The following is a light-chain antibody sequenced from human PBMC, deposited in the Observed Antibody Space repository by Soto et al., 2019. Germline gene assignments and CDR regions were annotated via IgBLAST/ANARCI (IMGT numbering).Light chain of an antibody. CDR1: QGISSW. J-gene: IGKJ4*01. CDR3: QQANSFPFS. V-gene: IGKV1-12*01. Sequence: DIQMTQSPSSVSASVGDRVTITCRASQGISSWLACDQQKPGKAPKLLIYPASSLQCGVPSRFRGSGSWTDFTLTISSLQPEDFATDYCQQANSFPFSFGGGTNVEIK. CDR2: PAS.